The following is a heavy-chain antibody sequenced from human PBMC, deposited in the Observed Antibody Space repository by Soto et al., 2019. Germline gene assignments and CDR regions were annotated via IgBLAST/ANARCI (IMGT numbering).Heavy chain of an antibody. V-gene: IGHV1-69*01. Sequence: QVQLVQSGAEVKKPGSSVKVSCKASGGTFSSYAISWVRQAPGQGLEWMGGIIPIFGTANYAQKFQGRVTIDADGTTSTADMVLSSLTSEDTAVYYCTRNGSSSSRYDYYGMDFWGQGTTVTVSS. D-gene: IGHD6-6*01. CDR1: GGTFSSYA. CDR3: TRNGSSSSRYDYYGMDF. J-gene: IGHJ6*02. CDR2: IIPIFGTA.